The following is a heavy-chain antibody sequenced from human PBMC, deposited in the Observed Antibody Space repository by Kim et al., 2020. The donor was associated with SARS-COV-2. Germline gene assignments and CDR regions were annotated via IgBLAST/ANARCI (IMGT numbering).Heavy chain of an antibody. D-gene: IGHD2-2*01. CDR2: IIPIFGTA. Sequence: SVKVSCKASGGTFSSYAISWVRQAPGQGLEWMGGIIPIFGTANYAQKFQGRVTITADESTSTAYMELSSLRSEDTAVYYCAGGTTDIVVVPAAGYFDYWGQGTLVTVSS. CDR1: GGTFSSYA. V-gene: IGHV1-69*13. CDR3: AGGTTDIVVVPAAGYFDY. J-gene: IGHJ4*02.